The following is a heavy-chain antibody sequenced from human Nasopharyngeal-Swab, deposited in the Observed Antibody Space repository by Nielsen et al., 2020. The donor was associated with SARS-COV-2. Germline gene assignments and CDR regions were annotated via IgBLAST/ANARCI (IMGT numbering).Heavy chain of an antibody. CDR3: AGGETGIDSRRRWLLLDY. D-gene: IGHD5-24*01. V-gene: IGHV4-59*01. CDR1: GGSISSYY. Sequence: SETLSLTCTVSGGSISSYYWSWIRQPPGKGLEWIGYIYYSGSTNYNPSLKSRVTISVDTSKNQFSLKLSSVTAADTAVYYCAGGETGIDSRRRWLLLDYWGQGTLVTVSS. J-gene: IGHJ4*02. CDR2: IYYSGST.